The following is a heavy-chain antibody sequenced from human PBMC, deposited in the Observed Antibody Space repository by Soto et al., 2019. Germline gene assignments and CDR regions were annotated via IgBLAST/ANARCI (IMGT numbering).Heavy chain of an antibody. J-gene: IGHJ6*02. Sequence: QVQLVQSGAEVKKPGSSVKVSCKASGGTFSSYAISWVRQAPGQGLEWMGGIVPIFGTANYAQKFQGRVTITADESTSTAYMELSSLRSEDTAVYYCARTKGWLQLHYHYYGMDVLGQGTTVTVSS. V-gene: IGHV1-69*01. CDR2: IVPIFGTA. CDR3: ARTKGWLQLHYHYYGMDV. CDR1: GGTFSSYA. D-gene: IGHD5-12*01.